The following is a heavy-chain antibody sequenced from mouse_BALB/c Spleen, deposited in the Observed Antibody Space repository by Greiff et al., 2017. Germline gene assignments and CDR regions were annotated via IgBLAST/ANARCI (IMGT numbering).Heavy chain of an antibody. CDR1: GFTFSSFG. V-gene: IGHV5-17*02. CDR3: ARSLRYFDV. Sequence: EVQGVESGGGLVQPGGSRKLSCAASGFTFSSFGMHWVRQAPEKGLEWVAYISSGSSTIYYADTVKGRFTISRDNPKNTLFLQMTSLRSEDTAMYYCARSLRYFDVWGAGTTVTVSS. CDR2: ISSGSSTI. J-gene: IGHJ1*01. D-gene: IGHD1-1*01.